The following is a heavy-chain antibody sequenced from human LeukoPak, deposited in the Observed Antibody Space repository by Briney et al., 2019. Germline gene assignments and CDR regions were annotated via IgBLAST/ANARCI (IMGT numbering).Heavy chain of an antibody. J-gene: IGHJ4*02. CDR3: ARADGYNHWGQRERAFFDY. CDR1: GGSFSGYY. CDR2: INHSGST. Sequence: SETLSLTCAVYGGSFSGYYWSWIRQPPGKGLEWIGEINHSGSTNYNPSLKSRVTISVDTSKNQFSLKLSSVTAADTAVYYCARADGYNHWGQRERAFFDYWGQGTLVTVSS. D-gene: IGHD5-24*01. V-gene: IGHV4-34*01.